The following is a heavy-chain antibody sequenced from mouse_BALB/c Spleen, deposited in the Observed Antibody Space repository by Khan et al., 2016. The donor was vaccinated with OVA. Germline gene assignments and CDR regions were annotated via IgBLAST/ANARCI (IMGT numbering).Heavy chain of an antibody. D-gene: IGHD3-3*01. CDR3: ARTARIKF. CDR2: ISYSGST. CDR1: GYSITSGYG. V-gene: IGHV3-2*02. Sequence: EVQLVESGPGLVKPSQSLSLTCTVTGYSITSGYGWNWLRQLPGNKLEWMGYISYSGSTNNNPSLKSRIPITRATSKNQFFLKLNSVTTEDTATYYKARTARIKFWGQGTTLTVSS. J-gene: IGHJ2*01.